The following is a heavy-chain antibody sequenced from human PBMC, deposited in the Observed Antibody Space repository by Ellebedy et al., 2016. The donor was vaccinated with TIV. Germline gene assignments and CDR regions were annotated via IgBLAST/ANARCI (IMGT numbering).Heavy chain of an antibody. Sequence: SQTLSLTXXISGDSVSSNSAAWNWIRQSPSRGLEWLGRTYYRSNWNNEYAVSVKSRITINPDTSKNQFSLQVNSVTPEDTAVYYCAREGTMIRGIKNWFDLWGQGTLVTVSS. D-gene: IGHD3-10*01. CDR2: TYYRSNWNN. J-gene: IGHJ5*02. CDR1: GDSVSSNSAA. V-gene: IGHV6-1*01. CDR3: AREGTMIRGIKNWFDL.